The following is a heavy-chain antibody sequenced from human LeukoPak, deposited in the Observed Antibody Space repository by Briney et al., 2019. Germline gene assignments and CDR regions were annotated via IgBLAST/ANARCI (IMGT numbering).Heavy chain of an antibody. CDR3: AREGYDFSFDY. CDR2: VNLQGST. D-gene: IGHD5-12*01. CDR1: GGSITSTNY. V-gene: IGHV4-4*02. J-gene: IGHJ4*02. Sequence: SETLSLTCGVSGGSITSTNYWTWVRQPPGKGLEWIGEVNLQGSTNYNPSLMGRVAISVDMSENHISLQLTSVTAADTAVYYCAREGYDFSFDYWGQGTLVTVSS.